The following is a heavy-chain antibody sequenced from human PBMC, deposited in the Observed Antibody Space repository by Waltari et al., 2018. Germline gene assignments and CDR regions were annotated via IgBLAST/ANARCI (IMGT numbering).Heavy chain of an antibody. CDR1: GFTFNNFW. J-gene: IGHJ4*02. CDR2: VNNDVTTT. V-gene: IGHV3-74*01. CDR3: VRGNSMEVDY. D-gene: IGHD3-10*01. Sequence: EVQLVESGGAFVQPGGSLRLSCAASGFTFNNFWMHWVRQAPGKGLVWGSHVNNDVTTTNNADSVKGRFTMSTYNAKNTVYLQMNNLRVEDTATYFCVRGNSMEVDYWGQGTLVTVSS.